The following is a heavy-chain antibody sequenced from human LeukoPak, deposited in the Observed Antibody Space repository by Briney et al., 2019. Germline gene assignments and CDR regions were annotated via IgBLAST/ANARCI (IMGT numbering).Heavy chain of an antibody. J-gene: IGHJ4*02. Sequence: SETLSLTCAVYGGSFSGYYWSWIRQPPGKGLEWIGEINHSGSTNYSPSLKSRVTISVDTSKNQFSLKLSSVTAADTAVYYCARGIAARFDYWGQGTLVTVSS. CDR2: INHSGST. CDR1: GGSFSGYY. V-gene: IGHV4-34*01. CDR3: ARGIAARFDY. D-gene: IGHD6-6*01.